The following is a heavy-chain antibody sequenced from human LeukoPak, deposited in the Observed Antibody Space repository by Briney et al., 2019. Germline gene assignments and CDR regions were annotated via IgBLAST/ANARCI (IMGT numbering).Heavy chain of an antibody. Sequence: ASVKVSCKASGGTFSSYAISWVRQAPGQGLEWTGGIIPIFGTANYAQKFQGRVTITADESTSTAYMELSSLRSEDTAVYYCARDDRPYSSGDYWGQGTLVTVSS. CDR2: IIPIFGTA. J-gene: IGHJ4*02. CDR3: ARDDRPYSSGDY. V-gene: IGHV1-69*13. D-gene: IGHD6-19*01. CDR1: GGTFSSYA.